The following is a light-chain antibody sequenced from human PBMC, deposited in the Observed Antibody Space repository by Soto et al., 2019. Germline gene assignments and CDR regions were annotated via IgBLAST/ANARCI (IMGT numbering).Light chain of an antibody. CDR2: GAS. J-gene: IGKJ1*01. CDR1: QSVSSN. V-gene: IGKV3-15*01. CDR3: QHYNNWPRT. Sequence: EIVMTQSPATLSVSPGERATLSCRASQSVSSNLAWYQQKPGQAPRLLIYGASTRATGIPARFSGSGSGPEFTLTLSSLQSEDFAVYYCQHYNNWPRTFGQGTKVEIK.